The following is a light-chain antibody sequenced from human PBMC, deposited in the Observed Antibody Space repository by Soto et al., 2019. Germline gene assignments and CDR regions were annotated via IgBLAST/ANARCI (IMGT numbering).Light chain of an antibody. CDR2: DTN. CDR1: TGAVTSGHY. CDR3: LFSYSGARV. Sequence: QAVVTQEASLTVSTGGTVTLTCGFSTGAVTSGHYPYWFQQKPGQAPRTLIYDTNNKHSWTPARFSGSLLGGKAALTLSGAQPEDEADYYCLFSYSGARVFGGGTKLTV. J-gene: IGLJ2*01. V-gene: IGLV7-46*01.